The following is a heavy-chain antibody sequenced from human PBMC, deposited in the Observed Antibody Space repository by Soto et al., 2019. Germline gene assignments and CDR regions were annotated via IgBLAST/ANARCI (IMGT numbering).Heavy chain of an antibody. J-gene: IGHJ5*02. CDR3: ARARVVAAAPFWFDP. Sequence: SGPTLVNPTETLTLTCTVSGFSLSNARMGVSWIRQPPGKALEWLAHIFSNDEKSYSTSLKSRLTISKGTSKSQVVLTMTNMDPVDTATYYCARARVVAAAPFWFDPWGQGTLVTVSS. CDR2: IFSNDEK. V-gene: IGHV2-26*01. CDR1: GFSLSNARMG. D-gene: IGHD2-15*01.